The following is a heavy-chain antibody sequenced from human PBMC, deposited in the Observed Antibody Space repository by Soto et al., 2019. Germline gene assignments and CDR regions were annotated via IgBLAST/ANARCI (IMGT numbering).Heavy chain of an antibody. J-gene: IGHJ5*02. V-gene: IGHV4-30-4*02. Sequence: PSETLSLTCSVSGGSISSGYYYWSWIRQPPGKGLEWIGNIYYSGNTYYNPSLKSRLIISVDTSKNQFSLKLSSVTAADTAVYYCARVHVTGTTGSVWFDPWGQGTLVNVSS. CDR1: GGSISSGYYY. CDR2: IYYSGNT. CDR3: ARVHVTGTTGSVWFDP. D-gene: IGHD1-7*01.